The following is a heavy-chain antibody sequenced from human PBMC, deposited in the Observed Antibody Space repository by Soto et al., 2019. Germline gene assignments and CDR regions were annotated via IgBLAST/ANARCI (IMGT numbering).Heavy chain of an antibody. V-gene: IGHV2-5*02. D-gene: IGHD1-26*01. Sequence: QITLKESGPTLVKPTQTLTLTCTFSGFSLSTSRVGVGWIRQPPGKALEWLAVIYWDDAKTYRPSLKSRLTIIKDTSKNQVARTMTNIDPVDTATYYCAHAYGGRSLYWGQGTLVTVSS. CDR3: AHAYGGRSLY. CDR1: GFSLSTSRVG. J-gene: IGHJ4*02. CDR2: IYWDDAK.